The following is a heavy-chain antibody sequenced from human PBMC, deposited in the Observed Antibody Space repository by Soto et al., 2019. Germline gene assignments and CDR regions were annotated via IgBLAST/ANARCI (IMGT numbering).Heavy chain of an antibody. Sequence: SETLSLTCTVSGGSISSGGYYWSWIRQHPGKGLEWIGYIYYSGSTYYNPSLKSRVTISVDTSKNQFSLKLSSVTAADTAVYYCARIRNSNYVHYYFDYWGQGTLVTVSS. CDR3: ARIRNSNYVHYYFDY. J-gene: IGHJ4*02. CDR2: IYYSGST. V-gene: IGHV4-31*03. D-gene: IGHD4-4*01. CDR1: GGSISSGGYY.